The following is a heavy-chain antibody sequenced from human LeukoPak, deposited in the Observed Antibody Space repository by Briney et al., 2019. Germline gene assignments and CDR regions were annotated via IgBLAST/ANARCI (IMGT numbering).Heavy chain of an antibody. Sequence: SETLSLTCTVSGYSISSGYYWGWIRQPPGKGLEWIGRIYHSGSTYYNPSLKSRVTISVDTSKNQFSLKLSSVTAADTAVYYCARGSIAVAGSFDYWGQGTLVTVSS. V-gene: IGHV4-38-2*02. CDR2: IYHSGST. D-gene: IGHD6-19*01. CDR1: GYSISSGYY. J-gene: IGHJ4*02. CDR3: ARGSIAVAGSFDY.